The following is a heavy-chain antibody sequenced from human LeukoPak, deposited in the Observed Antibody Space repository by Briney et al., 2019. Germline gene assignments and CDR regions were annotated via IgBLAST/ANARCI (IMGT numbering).Heavy chain of an antibody. V-gene: IGHV3-30*04. CDR1: NYTVNYIA. D-gene: IGHD3-3*01. Sequence: PGGTLSLSCTGYNYTVNYIAWECHPQAPGKGLEWVADISYGGSNKYYADSVKGRFTTDRDNSKNTLYLQMNTLRAEDATMYCSSRAPSGSYSYFDYWGQGTLVTVSS. CDR2: ISYGGSNK. J-gene: IGHJ4*02. CDR3: SRAPSGSYSYFDY.